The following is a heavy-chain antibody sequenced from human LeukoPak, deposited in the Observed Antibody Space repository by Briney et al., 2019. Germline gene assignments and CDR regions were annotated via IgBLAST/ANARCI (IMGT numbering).Heavy chain of an antibody. V-gene: IGHV1-46*01. CDR2: INPSGGST. J-gene: IGHJ4*02. D-gene: IGHD3-22*01. CDR1: GYTFTSYY. Sequence: ASVKVSCKASGYTFTSYYMHWVRQAPGQGREWMGIINPSGGSTIYAQKFQGRVTMTRDTSTSTVYMGLSSLRSEDTAVYYCARGPRVVYYDSSGYYYGPFDYWGQGTLVTVSS. CDR3: ARGPRVVYYDSSGYYYGPFDY.